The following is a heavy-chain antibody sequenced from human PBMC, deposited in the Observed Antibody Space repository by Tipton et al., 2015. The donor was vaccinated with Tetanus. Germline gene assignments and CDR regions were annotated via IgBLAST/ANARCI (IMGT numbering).Heavy chain of an antibody. CDR1: GGSISSGGYY. CDR3: ARDQARGARGWNYFAY. Sequence: GLVKPSQTLSVTCAVSGGSISSGGYYWSWIRQHPGKGLEWIGDIYNSGSTYYNPSLKSRVTILVDTTKNQFYLKLKSVTAADTAVYYCARDQARGARGWNYFAYWGQGSLVTVSS. V-gene: IGHV4-31*11. D-gene: IGHD1-26*01. CDR2: IYNSGST. J-gene: IGHJ4*02.